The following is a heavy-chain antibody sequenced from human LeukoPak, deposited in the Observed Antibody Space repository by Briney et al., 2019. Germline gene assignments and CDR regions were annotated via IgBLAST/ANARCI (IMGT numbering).Heavy chain of an antibody. Sequence: GGSRTLSGEPSGFTFTSYGISWVRQPPGKGREWVSAISGSGGSTYYADSVKGRFTISRDNSKNTLYLQMNSLRAEDTAVYYCVRGYSYGWFDPWGQGTLVTVSS. J-gene: IGHJ5*02. CDR3: VRGYSYGWFDP. D-gene: IGHD5-18*01. V-gene: IGHV3-23*01. CDR2: ISGSGGST. CDR1: GFTFTSYG.